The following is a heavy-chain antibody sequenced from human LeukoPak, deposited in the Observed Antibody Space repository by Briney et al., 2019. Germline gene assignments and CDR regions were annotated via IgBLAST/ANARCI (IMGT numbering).Heavy chain of an antibody. CDR1: GGSISSSSYY. V-gene: IGHV4-39*07. CDR2: IYYSGST. D-gene: IGHD3-10*01. CDR3: ARDRYYYGSGSSHYMDV. J-gene: IGHJ6*03. Sequence: SETLSLTCTVSGGSISSSSYYWGWIRQPPGKGLEWIGSIYYSGSTYYNPSLKSRVTISVDTSKNQFSLKLSSVTAADTAVYYCARDRYYYGSGSSHYMDVWGKGTTVTISS.